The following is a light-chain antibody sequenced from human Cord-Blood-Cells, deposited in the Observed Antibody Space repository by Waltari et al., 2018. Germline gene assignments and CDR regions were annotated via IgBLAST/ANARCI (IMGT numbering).Light chain of an antibody. Sequence: QSALTQPPSASGTPGQRLTISSSGSSSPIGSNTVHWYQQLPGTAPKLLTYSNSQRPSGVPDRFSGSKSGTSASLAISGLQSEDEAEYYCAAWDDSLNGPVFGTGTKVTVL. CDR3: AAWDDSLNGPV. J-gene: IGLJ1*01. CDR2: SNS. CDR1: SSPIGSNT. V-gene: IGLV1-44*01.